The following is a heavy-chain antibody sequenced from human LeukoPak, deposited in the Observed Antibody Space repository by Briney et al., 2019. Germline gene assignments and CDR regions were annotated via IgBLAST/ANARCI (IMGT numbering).Heavy chain of an antibody. Sequence: GASVKVSCKASGYKFTNFGLSWVRQAPGQGLEWMGWISTNNENTHYAQKFQGRVTMTTDTSTTTAYMELTNLRSDDTAIYYCARAGYCSGAACYAEGIDYWGQGTLVTVSS. CDR2: ISTNNENT. D-gene: IGHD2-2*01. CDR1: GYKFTNFG. V-gene: IGHV1-18*01. CDR3: ARAGYCSGAACYAEGIDY. J-gene: IGHJ4*02.